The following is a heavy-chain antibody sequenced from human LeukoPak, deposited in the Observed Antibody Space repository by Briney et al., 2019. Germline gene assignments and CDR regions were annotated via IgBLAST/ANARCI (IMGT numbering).Heavy chain of an antibody. J-gene: IGHJ4*02. Sequence: SETLSLTCAVYGGSFSGYYWSWIRQPPGKGLEWIGEINHSGSTNYNPSLKSRVTISVDTSKNQFSLKLSSVTAADTAVYYCVIPGPLDYWGQGTLVTVSS. CDR1: GGSFSGYY. CDR3: VIPGPLDY. V-gene: IGHV4-34*01. CDR2: INHSGST. D-gene: IGHD3-16*01.